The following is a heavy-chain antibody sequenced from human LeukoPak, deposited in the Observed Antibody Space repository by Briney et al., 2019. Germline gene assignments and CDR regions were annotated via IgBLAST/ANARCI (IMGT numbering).Heavy chain of an antibody. J-gene: IGHJ6*03. Sequence: ASGKVSCKASGYTFTSFDLNWVRQANRQGLEWMGWMSPNSANTGYAQKFQGRDTMTRNTSISTAYMELSSLRSEDTAVYYCARAESWTGTTDYYYMDVWGKGTTVTVSS. CDR3: ARAESWTGTTDYYYMDV. D-gene: IGHD1-1*01. CDR1: GYTFTSFD. V-gene: IGHV1-8*01. CDR2: MSPNSANT.